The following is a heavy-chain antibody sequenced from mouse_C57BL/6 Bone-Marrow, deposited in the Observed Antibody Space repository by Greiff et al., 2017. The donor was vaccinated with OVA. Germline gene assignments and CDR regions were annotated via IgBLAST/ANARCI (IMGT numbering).Heavy chain of an antibody. J-gene: IGHJ4*01. Sequence: EVQVVESGGGLVQPGGSLKLSCAASGFTFSDYYMYWVRQTPEKRLEWVAYISNGGGSTYYPDTVKGRFTISRDNAKNTLYLQMSRLKSEDTAMYYCAATVVSYYAMDYWGQGTSVTVSS. CDR3: AATVVSYYAMDY. CDR2: ISNGGGST. V-gene: IGHV5-12*01. D-gene: IGHD1-1*01. CDR1: GFTFSDYY.